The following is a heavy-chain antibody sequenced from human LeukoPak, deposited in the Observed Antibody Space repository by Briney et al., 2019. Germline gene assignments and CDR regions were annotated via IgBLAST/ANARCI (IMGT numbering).Heavy chain of an antibody. Sequence: PGGSLRLSCSASGFTFTSYAMHWLRQAPGKGLEYVSAISSNGGSTYYADSVKGRFTISRDNAKNTLYLQMSSLRAEDTAVYYCVERRYGGTHGGMGVWGPGTTGRVSS. J-gene: IGHJ6*02. CDR1: GFTFTSYA. CDR3: VERRYGGTHGGMGV. D-gene: IGHD4-23*01. CDR2: ISSNGGST. V-gene: IGHV3-64D*06.